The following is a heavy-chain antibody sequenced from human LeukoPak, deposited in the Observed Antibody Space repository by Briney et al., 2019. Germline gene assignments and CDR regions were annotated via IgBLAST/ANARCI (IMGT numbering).Heavy chain of an antibody. J-gene: IGHJ4*02. CDR2: IIPIFGTA. Sequence: ASVKVSCKXSGGTFSSDAISWVRQAPGQGLEWMGRIIPIFGTANYAQKFQGRVTITTDESTSTAYMELSSLRSEDTAVYYCAHSPYYYGSGSHPPGYWGQGTLVTVSS. CDR1: GGTFSSDA. D-gene: IGHD3-10*01. CDR3: AHSPYYYGSGSHPPGY. V-gene: IGHV1-69*05.